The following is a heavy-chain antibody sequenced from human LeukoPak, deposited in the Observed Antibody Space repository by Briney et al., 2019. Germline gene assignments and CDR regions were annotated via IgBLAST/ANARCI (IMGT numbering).Heavy chain of an antibody. V-gene: IGHV4-59*12. CDR1: GGSLSNYY. D-gene: IGHD5-24*01. J-gene: IGHJ5*02. Sequence: SETLSLTCTVSGGSLSNYYWNWIRQPPGKGLEWMGYINYSGTTNYNPSLHSRVTMSVDTSNNHLPSMLRSVTAADTAVYYCARDYARRFLEMATRFNWFDPWGQGTLVTVSS. CDR3: ARDYARRFLEMATRFNWFDP. CDR2: INYSGTT.